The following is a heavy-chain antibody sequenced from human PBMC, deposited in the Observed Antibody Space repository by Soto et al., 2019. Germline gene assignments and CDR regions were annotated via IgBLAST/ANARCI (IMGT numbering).Heavy chain of an antibody. Sequence: QVQLGQSGAEVKKPGASVKVSCKASGYTFTSYGINWVRQAPGQGLEWMGWISGYSGNTNYAQKLRGRVTMTTDTSKSTAYMELRSLRSDDTAVYSCAREGGYGYEYYVDYWGQGTLVTVSS. CDR2: ISGYSGNT. V-gene: IGHV1-18*01. CDR1: GYTFTSYG. CDR3: AREGGYGYEYYVDY. D-gene: IGHD5-18*01. J-gene: IGHJ4*02.